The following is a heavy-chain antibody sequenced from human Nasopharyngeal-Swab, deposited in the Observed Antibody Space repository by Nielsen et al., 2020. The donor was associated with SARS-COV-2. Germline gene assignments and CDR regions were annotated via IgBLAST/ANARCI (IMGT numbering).Heavy chain of an antibody. CDR1: GGSISSYY. J-gene: IGHJ3*02. D-gene: IGHD3-22*01. V-gene: IGHV4-59*01. CDR3: GRYAYYYDSSGYYSTRKDAFYI. Sequence: SETLSLTCTVSGGSISSYYWSWIRQPPGKGLEWIGYISDSGSPNYNPSLKSRVTISVDTSKNQFSLKLSSVTAADTTVYYCGRYAYYYDSSGYYSTRKDAFYIWGQWKMVTVSS. CDR2: ISDSGSP.